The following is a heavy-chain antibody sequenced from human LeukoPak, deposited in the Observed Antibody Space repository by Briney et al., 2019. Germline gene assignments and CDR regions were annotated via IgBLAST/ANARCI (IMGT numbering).Heavy chain of an antibody. D-gene: IGHD3-22*01. CDR3: ARAEYDSSLGFGL. CDR1: GFTVSDDY. V-gene: IGHV3-53*01. J-gene: IGHJ4*02. CDR2: ISSRDSI. Sequence: GGSLRLSCAASGFTVSDDYMSWVRQAPGKGLEWVSLISSRDSIYYADSVKGRFTISRDNSKNTLYLQMSSLRADDTAVYYCARAEYDSSLGFGLWGQGALVTVSS.